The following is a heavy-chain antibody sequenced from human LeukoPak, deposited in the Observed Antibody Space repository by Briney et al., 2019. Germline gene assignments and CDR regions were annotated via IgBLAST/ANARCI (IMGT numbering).Heavy chain of an antibody. D-gene: IGHD2-21*01. Sequence: GASVKVSCKASGGTFSSYAISWVRQAPGQGLEWMGRIIPILGIANYAQKFQGRVTITADKSTSTAYMELSSLRSEDTAVYYCARATVAYCGGDCYQGGFDPWGQGTLVTVSS. CDR3: ARATVAYCGGDCYQGGFDP. CDR2: IIPILGIA. CDR1: GGTFSSYA. J-gene: IGHJ5*02. V-gene: IGHV1-69*04.